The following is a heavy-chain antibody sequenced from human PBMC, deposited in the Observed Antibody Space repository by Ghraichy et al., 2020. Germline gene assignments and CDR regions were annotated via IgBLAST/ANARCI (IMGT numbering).Heavy chain of an antibody. CDR1: GFTFSSYY. V-gene: IGHV3-7*04. J-gene: IGHJ4*02. CDR2: IKHDLSEK. Sequence: GGSLRLSCAASGFTFSSYYMTWVRQVPGKGLEWMANIKHDLSEKYYVDSVKGRFTISRDNAKNSVYLQMNSLRPDDTALYYCARGGYNYGSNPLDYGGQGTRVPVSS. D-gene: IGHD5-18*01. CDR3: ARGGYNYGSNPLDY.